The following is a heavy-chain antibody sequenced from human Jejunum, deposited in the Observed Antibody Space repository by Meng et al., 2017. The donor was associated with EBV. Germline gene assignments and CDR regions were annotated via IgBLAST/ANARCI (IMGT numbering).Heavy chain of an antibody. J-gene: IGHJ5*02. CDR2: IYHSGSA. CDR3: ARGNSGFDH. CDR1: GGSISTGGYS. Sequence: QLHLQESGSGLVKPSQTLSLTCAVSGGSISTGGYSWHWIRQSPGKGLEWIGYIYHSGSAYYNPSLKSRLILSVDRSRDEFSLELISVTAADTAVYYCARGNSGFDHWGQGTLVTVSS. D-gene: IGHD6-19*01. V-gene: IGHV4-30-2*06.